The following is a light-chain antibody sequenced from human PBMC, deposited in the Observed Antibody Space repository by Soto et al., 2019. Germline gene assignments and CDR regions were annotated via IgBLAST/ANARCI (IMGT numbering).Light chain of an antibody. CDR1: QSVSNNY. CDR3: QQRSNWPPIT. J-gene: IGKJ5*01. CDR2: GAS. V-gene: IGKV3D-20*02. Sequence: EIVLTQPPGTLSLSPGERATLSCRSSQSVSNNYLAWYQQKPGQAPRLLIYGASNRATGIPDRFSGSGSGTDFTLTISSLEPEDFAVYYGQQRSNWPPITFGQGTRVEIK.